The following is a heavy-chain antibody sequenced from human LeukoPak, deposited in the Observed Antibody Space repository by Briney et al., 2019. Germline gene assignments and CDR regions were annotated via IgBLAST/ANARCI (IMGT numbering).Heavy chain of an antibody. V-gene: IGHV3-30*01. CDR2: ISYDGSNK. CDR1: GFTFTTYA. Sequence: GGPLRLSCAASGFTFTTYAMYWVRQAPGKGLERVAVISYDGSNKYYADSVKGRFTISRDNSKNTLYLQMNSLRAEDTAVYYCARDRVPYYYDSSGYVLGYWGQGTRVTVS. D-gene: IGHD3-22*01. CDR3: ARDRVPYYYDSSGYVLGY. J-gene: IGHJ4*02.